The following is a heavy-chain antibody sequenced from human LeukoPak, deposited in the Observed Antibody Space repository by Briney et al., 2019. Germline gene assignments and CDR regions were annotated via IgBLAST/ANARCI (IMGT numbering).Heavy chain of an antibody. V-gene: IGHV3-21*01. CDR2: ISSSSSYI. CDR3: ARADSSWYV. D-gene: IGHD6-13*01. CDR1: GFTFTSYS. Sequence: GGSLSLSCAASGFTFTSYSMNWVRQAPGKGLEWVSPISSSSSYIYYADSVKGRFTISRDKAKNALYLQMSSIIAEDTDVYYCARADSSWYVWGQGTLVTVSS. J-gene: IGHJ4*02.